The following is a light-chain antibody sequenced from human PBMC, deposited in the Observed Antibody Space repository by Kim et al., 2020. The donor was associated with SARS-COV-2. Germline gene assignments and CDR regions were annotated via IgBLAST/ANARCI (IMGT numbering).Light chain of an antibody. CDR1: NIGTKN. V-gene: IGLV3-21*04. J-gene: IGLJ2*01. CDR2: YDH. Sequence: APGQTARITCGGNNIGTKNVHWYRQKAGQAPVLVIYYDHDRPSGIPERFSGSNSGNTATLTISRVEAEDVADYYCQVWDSNSDPVVFGGGTQLTVL. CDR3: QVWDSNSDPVV.